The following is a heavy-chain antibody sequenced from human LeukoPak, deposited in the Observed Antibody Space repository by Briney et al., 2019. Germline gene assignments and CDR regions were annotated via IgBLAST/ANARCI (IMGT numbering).Heavy chain of an antibody. CDR1: GFTFSSYG. J-gene: IGHJ6*02. Sequence: GGSLRLSCAASGFTFSSYGMHWFRQAPGKGLEWVAVIWYDGSNKYYADSVKGRFTISRDNSKNTLYLQMNSLRAEDTAVYYCAREYRGTGDLPPYYYYGMDVWGQGTTVTVSS. CDR3: AREYRGTGDLPPYYYYGMDV. CDR2: IWYDGSNK. V-gene: IGHV3-33*01. D-gene: IGHD7-27*01.